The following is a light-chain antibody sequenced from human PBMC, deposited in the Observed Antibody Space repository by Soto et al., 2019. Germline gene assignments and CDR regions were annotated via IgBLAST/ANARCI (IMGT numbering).Light chain of an antibody. V-gene: IGKV3-15*01. CDR1: QSVGRN. J-gene: IGKJ3*01. Sequence: EIVVTQSPGILSVSPGDRATLSCRASQSVGRNLAWYQQKPGQAPTLLIYAASTRATGLPARFSGSGSGTDFTLTISRLQSEDFAVYYCQEYSKWTLFTCGPGTRVDIK. CDR3: QEYSKWTLFT. CDR2: AAS.